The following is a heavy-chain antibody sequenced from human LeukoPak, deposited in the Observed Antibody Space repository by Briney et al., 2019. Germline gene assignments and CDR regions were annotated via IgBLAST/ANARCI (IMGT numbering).Heavy chain of an antibody. V-gene: IGHV3-48*03. CDR3: ARAPPYCSGGSCYGGSDY. CDR2: ISSSGSTI. J-gene: IGHJ4*02. D-gene: IGHD2-15*01. CDR1: GFTFSSYE. Sequence: GGSLRLSCAASGFTFSSYEMNWVRQAPGKGLEWVSYISSSGSTIYYADSVKGRFTISRDNAKDSLYLQMNSLRAEDTAVYYCARAPPYCSGGSCYGGSDYWGQGTLVTVSS.